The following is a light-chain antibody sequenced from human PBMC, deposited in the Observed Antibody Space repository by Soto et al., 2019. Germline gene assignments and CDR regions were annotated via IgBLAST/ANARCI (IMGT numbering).Light chain of an antibody. CDR3: QQYNNWPPFT. CDR1: QSVSSN. J-gene: IGKJ3*01. CDR2: GAS. Sequence: EIVMTQSPATLSVSPGERATLSCRASQSVSSNLAWYQQKPGQAPRLLIYGASTRATGIPARFSGSGSGTVITLTISSLQSEDFAVYYYQQYNNWPPFTFGPGTKVHIK. V-gene: IGKV3D-15*01.